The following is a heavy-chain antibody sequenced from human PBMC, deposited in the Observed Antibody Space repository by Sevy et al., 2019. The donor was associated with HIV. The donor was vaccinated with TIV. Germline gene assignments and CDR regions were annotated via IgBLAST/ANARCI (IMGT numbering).Heavy chain of an antibody. CDR2: ISHDGRNYK. CDR1: GFTFSEYG. V-gene: IGHV3-30*04. D-gene: IGHD3-10*01. J-gene: IGHJ4*02. CDR3: ARDRGEILRSALKS. Sequence: GGSLRVSCAASGFTFSEYGMHWVRQAPGKGLEWVAVISHDGRNYKYNADFVKGRFTISRDNSRNTLYLQMNSLRAEDTVIYYCARDRGEILRSALKSRGQGTLVTVSS.